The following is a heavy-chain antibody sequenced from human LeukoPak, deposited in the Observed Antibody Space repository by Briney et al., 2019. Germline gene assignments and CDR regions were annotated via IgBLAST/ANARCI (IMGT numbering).Heavy chain of an antibody. V-gene: IGHV5-10-1*01. CDR2: IDPSDSYT. CDR1: GSIFTSYW. D-gene: IGHD5-12*01. J-gene: IGHJ4*02. CDR3: ARSASGYSGYEPTL. Sequence: GASLLISCKGSGSIFTSYWISWVRQLPGKGLEWMGRIDPSDSYTNYSPSFQGHVTISADKSISTAYLQWSSLKASDTAMYYCARSASGYSGYEPTLWGQGTLVTVSS.